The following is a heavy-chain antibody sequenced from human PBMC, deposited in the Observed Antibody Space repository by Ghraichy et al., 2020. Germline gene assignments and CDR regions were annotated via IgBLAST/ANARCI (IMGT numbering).Heavy chain of an antibody. J-gene: IGHJ6*02. V-gene: IGHV2-70*11. CDR3: ARIGSGAIGEYNYYYYYGMDV. Sequence: SGPTLVKPTQTLTLTCTFSGFSLSTSGMCVSWIRQPPGKALEWLARIDWDDDKYYSTSLKTRLTISKDTSKNQVVLTMTNMDPVDTATYYCARIGSGAIGEYNYYYYYGMDVWGQGTTVTVSS. D-gene: IGHD6-19*01. CDR2: IDWDDDK. CDR1: GFSLSTSGMC.